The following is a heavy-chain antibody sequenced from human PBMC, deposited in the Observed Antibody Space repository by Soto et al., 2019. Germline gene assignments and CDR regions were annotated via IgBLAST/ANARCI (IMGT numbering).Heavy chain of an antibody. CDR3: ARKLPGLERRPDY. CDR1: GFTVSSYA. CDR2: ISGSGGST. D-gene: IGHD1-1*01. J-gene: IGHJ4*02. Sequence: PAGSLRLSCAASGFTVSSYAMSWVRQAPGKGLEWVSAISGSGGSTYYADSVKGRFTISRDNSKNTLYLQMNSLRAEDTAVYYCARKLPGLERRPDYWGQGTLVTVSS. V-gene: IGHV3-23*01.